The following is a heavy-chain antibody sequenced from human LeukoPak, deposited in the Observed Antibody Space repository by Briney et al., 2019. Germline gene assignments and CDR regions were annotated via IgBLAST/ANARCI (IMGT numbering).Heavy chain of an antibody. CDR3: VRGDPYWFDS. CDR2: IYYSGST. V-gene: IGHV4-39*01. Sequence: SETLSLTCNVSGGSISSSTYYWGWIRQPPGKGLEWIASIYYSGSTYQNPSLQSRVTISKDTSKSQFSLDLKSVTATDTAVYYCVRGDPYWFDSWGQGILLTVSS. CDR1: GGSISSSTYY. J-gene: IGHJ5*01.